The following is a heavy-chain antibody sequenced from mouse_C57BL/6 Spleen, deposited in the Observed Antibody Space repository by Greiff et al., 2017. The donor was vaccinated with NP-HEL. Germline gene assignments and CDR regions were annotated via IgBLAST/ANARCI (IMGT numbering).Heavy chain of an antibody. Sequence: VQLQQPGAELVKPGASVKLSCKASGYTFTSYWMQWVKQRPGQGLEWIGEIDPSDSYTNYNQKFKGKATLTVDTSSSTAYMQLSSLTSEDSAVYYCGAGGAMDYWGQGTSVTVSS. V-gene: IGHV1-50*01. J-gene: IGHJ4*01. CDR3: GAGGAMDY. CDR1: GYTFTSYW. CDR2: IDPSDSYT.